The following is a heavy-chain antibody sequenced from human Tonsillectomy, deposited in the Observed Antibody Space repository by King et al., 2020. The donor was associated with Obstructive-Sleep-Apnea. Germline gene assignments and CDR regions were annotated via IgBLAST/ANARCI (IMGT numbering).Heavy chain of an antibody. CDR2: IYYSGST. CDR3: ARVPYITGWSGWFDP. D-gene: IGHD6-19*01. Sequence: QLQESGPGLVKPSETLSLTCTVSGGSISSSSYYWGWIRQPPGKGLEWIGSIYYSGSTYYNPSLKSRVTISIDTSKNQFSLKLSSVTAVDTAVYYCARVPYITGWSGWFDPWGQGTLVTVSS. CDR1: GGSISSSSYY. V-gene: IGHV4-39*07. J-gene: IGHJ5*02.